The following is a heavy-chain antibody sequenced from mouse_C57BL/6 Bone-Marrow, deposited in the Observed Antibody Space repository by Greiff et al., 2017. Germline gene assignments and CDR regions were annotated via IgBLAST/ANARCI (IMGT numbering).Heavy chain of an antibody. J-gene: IGHJ1*03. V-gene: IGHV1-85*01. CDR3: ARDYGSSYWYFDV. D-gene: IGHD1-1*01. Sequence: QVQLKQSGPELVKPGASVKLSCKASGYTFTSYDINWVKQRPEQGLEWIGWIYPRDGSTKYNEKFKGKATLTVDTSSSTAYMELHSLTSEDSAVYFCARDYGSSYWYFDVWGTGTTVTVSS. CDR2: IYPRDGST. CDR1: GYTFTSYD.